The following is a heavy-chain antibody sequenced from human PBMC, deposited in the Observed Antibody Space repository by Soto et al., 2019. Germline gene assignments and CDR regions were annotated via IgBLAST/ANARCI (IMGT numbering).Heavy chain of an antibody. CDR3: ARGYGSGSYYNTPPRNWFDP. CDR2: ISAYNGNT. Sequence: ASVKVSCKASGYTFTSYGISWVRQATGQGLEWMGWISAYNGNTNYAQKLQGRVTMTTDTSTSTAYMELRSLRSDDTAVYYCARGYGSGSYYNTPPRNWFDPWGQGTLVTVSS. V-gene: IGHV1-18*01. J-gene: IGHJ5*02. CDR1: GYTFTSYG. D-gene: IGHD3-10*01.